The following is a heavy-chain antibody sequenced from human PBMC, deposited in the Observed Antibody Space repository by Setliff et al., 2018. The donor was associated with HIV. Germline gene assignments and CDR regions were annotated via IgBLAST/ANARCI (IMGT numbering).Heavy chain of an antibody. V-gene: IGHV3-53*01. J-gene: IGHJ6*02. Sequence: GESLRLSCAASGFTVSDNYMSWVRQAPGKGLEWVSVIYSGGTTYYADSVKARFTISRDNSKNTLYLQMNSLRAEDTAVYFCARDGGYSRSPHYYYYYGLDVWGHGTTVTVS. CDR2: IYSGGTT. D-gene: IGHD6-13*01. CDR1: GFTVSDNY. CDR3: ARDGGYSRSPHYYYYYGLDV.